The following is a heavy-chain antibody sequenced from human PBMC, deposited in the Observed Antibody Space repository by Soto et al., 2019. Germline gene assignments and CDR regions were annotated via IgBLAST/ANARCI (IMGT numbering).Heavy chain of an antibody. D-gene: IGHD3-3*01. CDR1: GGSFSGYY. J-gene: IGHJ4*02. CDR3: ARGWSPWGSPFDY. CDR2: INHSGST. V-gene: IGHV4-34*01. Sequence: SETLSLTCAVYGGSFSGYYWSWIRQPPGKGLEWIGEINHSGSTNYNPSLKSRVTISVDTSKNQFSLKLSSVTAADTAVYYCARGWSPWGSPFDYWGQGTLVTVSS.